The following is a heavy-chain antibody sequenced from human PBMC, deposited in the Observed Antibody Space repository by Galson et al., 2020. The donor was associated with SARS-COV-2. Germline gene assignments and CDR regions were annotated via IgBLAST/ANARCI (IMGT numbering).Heavy chain of an antibody. D-gene: IGHD3-16*02. J-gene: IGHJ5*02. CDR2: IYPGDSDT. CDR1: GYSFTSYW. Sequence: KIGESLKISCKGSGYSFTSYWIGWVRQMPGKGLEWMGIIYPGDSDTRYSPSFQGQVTISADKSISTAYLQWSSLKASDTAMYYCARSMITFGGVIVTYNWFDPWGQGTLVTVSS. CDR3: ARSMITFGGVIVTYNWFDP. V-gene: IGHV5-51*01.